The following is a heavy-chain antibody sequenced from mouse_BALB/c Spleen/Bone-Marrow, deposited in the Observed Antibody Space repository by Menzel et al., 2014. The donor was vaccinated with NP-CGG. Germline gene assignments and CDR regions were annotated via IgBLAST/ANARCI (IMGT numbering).Heavy chain of an antibody. D-gene: IGHD2-14*01. Sequence: AALVRPGSSVKISCKASGYAFSSYWMNWVKQRPGQGLEWIGQIYPGDGDTNYNGNFKGKATLTADKSSSTAYMQLSSLTSEDSAVYFCARWYRDPHFAMDYWGPGTSVTVSS. J-gene: IGHJ4*01. CDR2: IYPGDGDT. V-gene: IGHV1-80*01. CDR3: ARWYRDPHFAMDY. CDR1: GYAFSSYW.